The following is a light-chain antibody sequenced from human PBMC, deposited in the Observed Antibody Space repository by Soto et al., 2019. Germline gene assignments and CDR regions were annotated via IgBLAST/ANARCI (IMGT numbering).Light chain of an antibody. CDR2: YDS. CDR1: NSGDKS. J-gene: IGLJ2*01. V-gene: IGLV3-21*04. CDR3: QVWDSGSVV. Sequence: SYELTQPPSVSVAPGKTARITCGGDNSGDKSVHWYQQKPGQAPVLVINYDSDRPSGVPERFSGSKSGTTATLTISRVEAGDEADYFCQVWDSGSVVFGGGTKLTVL.